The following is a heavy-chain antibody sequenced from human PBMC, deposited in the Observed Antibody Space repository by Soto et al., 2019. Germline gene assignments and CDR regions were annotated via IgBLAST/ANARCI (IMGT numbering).Heavy chain of an antibody. CDR1: GYTFTSYG. CDR3: ARIRRRTNTPEARLDY. Sequence: QIQLAQSGAEVKTPGASVKVSCKASGYTFTSYGISWVRQAPGQGLEWMGWISPYTGNRNYSESLQGRVTMTTDTSTSTAYMELRTLTSDDTAVYFCARIRRRTNTPEARLDYWGQGSLVTVSS. V-gene: IGHV1-18*01. CDR2: ISPYTGNR. J-gene: IGHJ4*02.